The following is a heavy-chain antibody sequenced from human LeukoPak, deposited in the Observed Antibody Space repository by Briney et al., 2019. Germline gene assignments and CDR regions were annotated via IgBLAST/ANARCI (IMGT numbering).Heavy chain of an antibody. J-gene: IGHJ6*02. CDR3: ARVKLGYCSSTSCYYYYGMDV. CDR2: MNPNSGNT. CDR1: GYTFTSYD. V-gene: IGHV1-8*01. Sequence: ASVKVSCKASGYTFTSYDINWVRQATGQGLEWMGWMNPNSGNTGYAQKFQGRVTMTRNTSISTAYMELSSLRSEDTAVYYCARVKLGYCSSTSCYYYYGMDVWGQGTTVTVSS. D-gene: IGHD2-2*01.